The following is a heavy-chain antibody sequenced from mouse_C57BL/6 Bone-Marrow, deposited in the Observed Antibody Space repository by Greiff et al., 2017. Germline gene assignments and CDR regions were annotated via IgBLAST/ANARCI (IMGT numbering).Heavy chain of an antibody. CDR3: ARYYRFAY. D-gene: IGHD2-12*01. V-gene: IGHV2-2*01. CDR1: GFSLTSYG. Sequence: QVQLQQSGPGLVQPSQSLSITCTVSGFSLTSYGVHWVRQSPGKGLEWLGVIWSGGSTDYNAAFISRLSISKDNSQSQVFFKMNSLQADDTAIYYFARYYRFAYWGQGTLVTVSA. J-gene: IGHJ3*01. CDR2: IWSGGST.